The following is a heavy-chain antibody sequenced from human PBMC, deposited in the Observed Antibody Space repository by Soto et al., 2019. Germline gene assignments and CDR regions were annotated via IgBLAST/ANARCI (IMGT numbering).Heavy chain of an antibody. CDR2: LYYSGST. V-gene: IGHV4-59*01. CDR1: GGSISSYY. Sequence: SETLSLTGTVSGGSISSYYWSWIRQPPGKGLEWIGYLYYSGSTNYNPSLKSRVTISVDTSKNQFSLKLNSVTASDTAVYYCARSLDYYYYMDVWGKGTTVTVSS. CDR3: ARSLDYYYYMDV. J-gene: IGHJ6*03.